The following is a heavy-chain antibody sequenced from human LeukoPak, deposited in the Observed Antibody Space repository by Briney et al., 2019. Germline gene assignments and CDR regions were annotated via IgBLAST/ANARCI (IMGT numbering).Heavy chain of an antibody. Sequence: GESLKISCKGSGYSFTSYWIGWVRQMPGKGLEWMGIIYPGDSDTRYSPSFQGQVTISADKSISTAYLQWSSLKASDTAMYYCARPVIFYYDNPHDAFGIWGQGTMVTVSS. CDR2: IYPGDSDT. CDR1: GYSFTSYW. J-gene: IGHJ3*02. D-gene: IGHD3-22*01. CDR3: ARPVIFYYDNPHDAFGI. V-gene: IGHV5-51*01.